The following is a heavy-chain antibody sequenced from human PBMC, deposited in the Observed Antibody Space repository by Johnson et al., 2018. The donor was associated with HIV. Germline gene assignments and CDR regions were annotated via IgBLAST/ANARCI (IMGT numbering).Heavy chain of an antibody. D-gene: IGHD4-23*01. V-gene: IGHV3-9*01. CDR2: ISWNSGSI. CDR3: AKDMGYGGNPGAFDI. J-gene: IGHJ3*02. Sequence: VQLVESGGGLVQPGRSLRLSCTASGFTFDDYAMHWVRLAPGKGLEWVAGISWNSGSIAYADSVKGRFTTSRDNAKNSLYLQMNSLRAEDTALYYCAKDMGYGGNPGAFDIWGQGTMVTVSS. CDR1: GFTFDDYA.